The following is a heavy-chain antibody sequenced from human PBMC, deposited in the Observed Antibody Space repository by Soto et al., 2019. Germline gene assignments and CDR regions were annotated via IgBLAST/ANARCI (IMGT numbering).Heavy chain of an antibody. CDR2: IWYDGSNK. J-gene: IGHJ4*02. V-gene: IGHV3-33*01. Sequence: GGSMRLSCAAYGFTFSIYGIHWVRQAQGKVLEWVAVIWYDGSNKYHADSVKGRFTISRDNSENTLYLQMNSLRAEDTAVYYCAREVLLWFGELLIDCYFEYWGQGTLVTVSS. D-gene: IGHD3-10*01. CDR1: GFTFSIYG. CDR3: AREVLLWFGELLIDCYFEY.